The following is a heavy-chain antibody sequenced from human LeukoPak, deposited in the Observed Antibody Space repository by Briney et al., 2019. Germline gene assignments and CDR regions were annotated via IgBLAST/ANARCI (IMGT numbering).Heavy chain of an antibody. J-gene: IGHJ4*02. D-gene: IGHD6-6*01. Sequence: GGSLRLSCAASGFTVSSNYVSWVRQAPGKGLEWVSVIYSGGSTYYSDSVKGRFTISRDTSKNTLYLQMNSLRAEDTAVYYCARSYSSSSGGLYYFDYWGQGTLVTVSS. CDR3: ARSYSSSSGGLYYFDY. V-gene: IGHV3-53*01. CDR2: IYSGGST. CDR1: GFTVSSNY.